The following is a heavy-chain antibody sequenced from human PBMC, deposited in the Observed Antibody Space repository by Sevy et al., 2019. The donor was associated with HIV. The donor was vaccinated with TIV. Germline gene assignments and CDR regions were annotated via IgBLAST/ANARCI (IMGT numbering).Heavy chain of an antibody. J-gene: IGHJ6*02. D-gene: IGHD3-3*01. Sequence: GGSLRLSCAASGFTFNYAWMSWVRQAPGKGLEWVGRIKSKTDGGTADYAAHEKGRFTILRDDSQNTLYLQMNSLKTEDTAVYYCASVVKNDFWDGHVNYYGLDVWGQGTTVTVSS. CDR1: GFTFNYAW. CDR3: ASVVKNDFWDGHVNYYGLDV. CDR2: IKSKTDGGTA. V-gene: IGHV3-15*01.